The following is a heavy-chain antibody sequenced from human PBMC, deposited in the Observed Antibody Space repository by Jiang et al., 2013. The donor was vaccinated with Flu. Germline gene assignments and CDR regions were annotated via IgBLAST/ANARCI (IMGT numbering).Heavy chain of an antibody. CDR2: ISGSGETT. CDR3: AKEITPSRRAAAGGPFDS. J-gene: IGHJ4*02. V-gene: IGHV3-23*01. D-gene: IGHD6-13*01. CDR1: GFMFNSFA. Sequence: VQLLESGGDLTQPGTSLRLSCGASGFMFNSFAMGWVRQSPGKGLEWVSVISGSGETTYYADSVRGRFTISKDTSNNTVFLQMNSLRLEDTAVYFCAKEITPSRRAAAGGPFDSWGQGTLVTVSS.